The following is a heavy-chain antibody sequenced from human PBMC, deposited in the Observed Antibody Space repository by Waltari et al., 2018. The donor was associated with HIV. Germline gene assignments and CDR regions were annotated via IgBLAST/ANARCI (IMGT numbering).Heavy chain of an antibody. CDR2: IQHSGRT. CDR1: GGSISSGNYY. Sequence: QVQLQESGPGLVKSSQTLSLTCTVSGGSISSGNYYWNWIRQHPGKGLEWIGYIQHSGRTYYNPALKSRVSISVNTSKTQFSLHLTSVTAADTAVYYCARVSDSYGTVFEYWGQGTLVSVSS. CDR3: ARVSDSYGTVFEY. D-gene: IGHD3-10*01. V-gene: IGHV4-31*03. J-gene: IGHJ4*02.